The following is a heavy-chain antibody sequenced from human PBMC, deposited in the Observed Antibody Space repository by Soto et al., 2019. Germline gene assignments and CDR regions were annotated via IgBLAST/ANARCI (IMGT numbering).Heavy chain of an antibody. CDR1: GYTFTTYD. V-gene: IGHV1-18*01. J-gene: IGHJ4*02. CDR3: ARAPDYYDSSGYPF. D-gene: IGHD3-22*01. CDR2: ISTYNGNT. Sequence: GASVKVSCKASGYTFTTYDISWVRQAPGQGLEWMGRISTYNGNTNYPQSLQGRLTLTTDTSTTTAYMELRSLRSDDTAVYYCARAPDYYDSSGYPFWGQGTQVTVSS.